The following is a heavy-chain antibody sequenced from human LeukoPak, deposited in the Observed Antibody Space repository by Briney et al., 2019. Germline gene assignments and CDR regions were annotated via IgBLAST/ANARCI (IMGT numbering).Heavy chain of an antibody. CDR2: ISGSGGST. D-gene: IGHD3-10*01. Sequence: GGSLRLSCAASGFTFSSYGMHWVRQAQGNGLEWVSAISGSGGSTYYADSVKGRFTISRDNSKNTLYLQMNSLRAEDTAVYYCARVLSGRGSLYDYYYYMDVWGKGTTVTISS. CDR1: GFTFSSYG. J-gene: IGHJ6*03. CDR3: ARVLSGRGSLYDYYYYMDV. V-gene: IGHV3-23*01.